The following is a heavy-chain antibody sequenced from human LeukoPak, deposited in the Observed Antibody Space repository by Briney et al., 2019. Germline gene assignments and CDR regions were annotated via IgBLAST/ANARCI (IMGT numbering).Heavy chain of an antibody. J-gene: IGHJ5*02. CDR2: ISAYNGNT. CDR1: GYTFTSYG. Sequence: ASVTVSCKASGYTFTSYGISWVRQAPGQGLEWMGWISAYNGNTNYAQKLQGRVTMTTDTSTSTAYMELRSLRSDDTAVYYCASGWGSSTSCIRFDPWGQGTLVTVSS. CDR3: ASGWGSSTSCIRFDP. V-gene: IGHV1-18*01. D-gene: IGHD2-2*01.